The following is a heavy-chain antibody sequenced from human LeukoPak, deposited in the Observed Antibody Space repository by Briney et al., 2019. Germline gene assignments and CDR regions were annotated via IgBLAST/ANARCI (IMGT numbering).Heavy chain of an antibody. CDR3: ARGEALWFGELLPYFDY. CDR1: GYTFTDYY. Sequence: ASVKVSCKASGYTFTDYYIHWVRQAPGQGLEWMGWINPDSGGTNYAQKFQGRVTMTRDMSTSTVYMELSSLRSEDTAVYYCARGEALWFGELLPYFDYWGQGTLVTVSS. D-gene: IGHD3-10*01. J-gene: IGHJ4*02. CDR2: INPDSGGT. V-gene: IGHV1-2*02.